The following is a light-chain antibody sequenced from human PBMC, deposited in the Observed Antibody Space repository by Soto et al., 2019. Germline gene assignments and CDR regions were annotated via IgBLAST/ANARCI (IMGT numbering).Light chain of an antibody. CDR2: GVT. CDR1: SSDVGGYNY. CDR3: SSYAGSNNYV. Sequence: QSALTQPPSASGSPGQSVTISCTGTSSDVGGYNYVSWYQQHPGKAPKLMIYGVTKRPSGVRDRFSGSKSGNTASLTVSGLQDEDEDYYYCSSYAGSNNYVFGTGTKVTVL. J-gene: IGLJ1*01. V-gene: IGLV2-8*01.